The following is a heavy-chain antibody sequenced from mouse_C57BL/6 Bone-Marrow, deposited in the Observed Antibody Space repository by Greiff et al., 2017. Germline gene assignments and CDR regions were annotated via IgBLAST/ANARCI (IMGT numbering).Heavy chain of an antibody. V-gene: IGHV1-63*01. D-gene: IGHD2-3*01. Sequence: VQLQESGAELVRPGPSVKMSCKASGYTFTNYGIGWAKQRPGHGLEWIGDIYPGGGYNNYNEKFKDKATLTADNANSTAYMQFSSLKSEDSAIYYCARHGYCSAWFAFWGQGTLVTVSA. CDR2: IYPGGGYN. CDR1: GYTFTNYG. CDR3: ARHGYCSAWFAF. J-gene: IGHJ3*01.